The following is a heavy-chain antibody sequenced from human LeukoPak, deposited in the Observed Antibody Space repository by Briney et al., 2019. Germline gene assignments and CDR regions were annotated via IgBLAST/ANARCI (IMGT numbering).Heavy chain of an antibody. CDR2: IYPDDSDT. CDR3: ARSASHCGSVLCYSYNWFDP. V-gene: IGHV5-51*01. D-gene: IGHD2-21*01. Sequence: GESLKISCQGSKNSFTKSWVAWVRQKPGKGLEWMGIIYPDDSDTRYNPSFEGQVTISADKSTNTAYLQWNSLKASDTAMYYCARSASHCGSVLCYSYNWFDPWGQGTLVTVSS. CDR1: KNSFTKSW. J-gene: IGHJ5*02.